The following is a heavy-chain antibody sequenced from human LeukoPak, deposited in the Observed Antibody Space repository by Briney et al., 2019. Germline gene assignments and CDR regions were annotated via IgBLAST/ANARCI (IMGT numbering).Heavy chain of an antibody. CDR3: ARGNYDILTGYGFDY. CDR2: IIPIFGTA. J-gene: IGHJ4*02. Sequence: GSSVKVSCKASGGTFSSYAISWVRQAPGQGLEWMGGIIPIFGTANYAQKFQGRVTITADKSTSTAYMELSSLRSENTAVYYCARGNYDILTGYGFDYWGQRTLVTVSS. V-gene: IGHV1-69*06. CDR1: GGTFSSYA. D-gene: IGHD3-9*01.